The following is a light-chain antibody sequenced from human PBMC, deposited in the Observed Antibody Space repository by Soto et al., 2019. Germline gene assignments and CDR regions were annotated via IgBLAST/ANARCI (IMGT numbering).Light chain of an antibody. Sequence: QSALTQPASVSGSPGQSITISCTGTSSDVGSYNLVSWYQQHPGKAPKLMIYEVSKRPSGVSNRFSGSKSGNTASLTITGLQAEDEADYYCCSYAGPTIFVVFGGGTKLTVL. CDR2: EVS. V-gene: IGLV2-23*02. CDR3: CSYAGPTIFVV. J-gene: IGLJ2*01. CDR1: SSDVGSYNL.